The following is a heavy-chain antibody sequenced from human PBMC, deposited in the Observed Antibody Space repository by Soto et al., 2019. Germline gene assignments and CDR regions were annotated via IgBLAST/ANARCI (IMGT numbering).Heavy chain of an antibody. V-gene: IGHV3-9*01. CDR2: ISWNSGDI. CDR1: GFTFDDYA. D-gene: IGHD5-18*01. J-gene: IGHJ6*02. CDR3: AKDAIHVLLGYTYGAGGMDV. Sequence: QSGGSLRLSCAVSGFTFDDYAMHWVRLAPGKGLEWVSGISWNSGDIYYADSVKGRFTISRDNAKNSLYLQMNSLRPDDTAMYYCAKDAIHVLLGYTYGAGGMDVWGQGTTVTVSS.